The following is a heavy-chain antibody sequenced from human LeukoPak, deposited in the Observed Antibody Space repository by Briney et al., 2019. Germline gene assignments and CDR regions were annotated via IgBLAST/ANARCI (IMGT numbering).Heavy chain of an antibody. CDR2: INHSGST. J-gene: IGHJ4*02. V-gene: IGHV4-34*01. CDR1: GGSFSGYY. CDR3: ARGPNSSSWDY. D-gene: IGHD6-13*01. Sequence: PSETLSLTCAVYGGSFSGYYWSWIRQPPGKGLEWIGEINHSGSTNYNPSLKSRVTMSVDTSKNQFSLKLSSVTAADTAVYYCARGPNSSSWDYWGQGTLVTVSS.